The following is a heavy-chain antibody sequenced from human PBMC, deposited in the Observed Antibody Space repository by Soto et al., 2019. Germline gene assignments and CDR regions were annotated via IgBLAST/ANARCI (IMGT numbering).Heavy chain of an antibody. V-gene: IGHV3-33*01. CDR2: IWYDGSNK. D-gene: IGHD3-16*01. CDR3: ARAVSRSSYADGEGGMDV. J-gene: IGHJ6*02. CDR1: GFTFSSYG. Sequence: QVQLVESGGGVVQPGRSLRLSCAASGFTFSSYGMHWVRQAPGKGLEWVAVIWYDGSNKYYADSVKGRFTISRDNSKNSLYLQRNSLRADDTAVYYCARAVSRSSYADGEGGMDVWGQGTTVTVAS.